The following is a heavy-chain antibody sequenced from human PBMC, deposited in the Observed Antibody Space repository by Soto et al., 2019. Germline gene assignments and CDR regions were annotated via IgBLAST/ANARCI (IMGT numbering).Heavy chain of an antibody. CDR2: IYWNDDK. J-gene: IGHJ4*02. D-gene: IGHD3-3*01. Sequence: SGPTLVNPPQTLTLTCTFSGFSLSTSGVGVGWIRQPPGKALEWLALIYWNDDKRYSPSLKSRLTITKDTSKNQVVLTMTNMDPVDTATYYCARGESIFGPHTHFDYWGQGTLVTVSS. CDR3: ARGESIFGPHTHFDY. V-gene: IGHV2-5*01. CDR1: GFSLSTSGVG.